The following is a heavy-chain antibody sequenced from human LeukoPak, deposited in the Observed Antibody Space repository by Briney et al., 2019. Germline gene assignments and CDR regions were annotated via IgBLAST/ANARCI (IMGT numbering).Heavy chain of an antibody. CDR1: GFTFSSYA. CDR3: AKDLPLYYYDSSGYFGYFDY. V-gene: IGHV3-23*01. Sequence: GGSLRLSCAASGFTFSSYAMSWVRQAPGKGLVWVSAISGSGGSTYYADSVKGRFTISRDNSKNTLYLQMNSLRAEDTAVYYCAKDLPLYYYDSSGYFGYFDYWGQRTLVTVSS. CDR2: ISGSGGST. D-gene: IGHD3-22*01. J-gene: IGHJ4*02.